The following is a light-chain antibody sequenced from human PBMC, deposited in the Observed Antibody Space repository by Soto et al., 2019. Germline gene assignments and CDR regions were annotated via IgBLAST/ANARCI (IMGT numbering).Light chain of an antibody. CDR2: WAS. J-gene: IGKJ4*01. V-gene: IGKV4-1*01. Sequence: DIVMTQSPASLAVALGERATINCKSSQSVLYSSNNKNYLAWYQQKPGQPPKLLIYWASTRESGVPDRFSGSGSGTDFTLTISSLQAEDVAVYYCQQYYSIPLTFGGGTKVDIK. CDR1: QSVLYSSNNKNY. CDR3: QQYYSIPLT.